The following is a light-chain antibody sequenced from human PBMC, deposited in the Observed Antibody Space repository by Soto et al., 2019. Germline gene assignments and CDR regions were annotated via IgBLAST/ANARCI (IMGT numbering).Light chain of an antibody. J-gene: IGKJ1*01. CDR2: GAS. V-gene: IGKV3-20*01. CDR3: QQYGSSPWT. Sequence: EIVLTQSPGTLSLSPGERATLSCRASQSVSSSYLAWYQQKPGQAPMLLIFGASSRGTGLPDRFSGSGSGTDFTLTISRMEPEDFAVYYCQQYGSSPWTFGQGTKVEIK. CDR1: QSVSSSY.